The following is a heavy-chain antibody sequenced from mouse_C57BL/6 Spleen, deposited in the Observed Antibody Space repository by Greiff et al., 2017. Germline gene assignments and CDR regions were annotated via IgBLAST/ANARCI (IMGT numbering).Heavy chain of an antibody. Sequence: VQLQQSGAELVKPGASVKLSCKASGYTFTSYWMQWVKQRPGQGLEWIGEIDPSDSYTNYNQKFKGKATLTVDTSSSTAYMQLSSLTSEDSAVYCCARVREYYGSSYNWYCDGWGTGTTVTVSS. D-gene: IGHD1-1*01. CDR3: ARVREYYGSSYNWYCDG. V-gene: IGHV1-50*01. CDR2: IDPSDSYT. CDR1: GYTFTSYW. J-gene: IGHJ1*03.